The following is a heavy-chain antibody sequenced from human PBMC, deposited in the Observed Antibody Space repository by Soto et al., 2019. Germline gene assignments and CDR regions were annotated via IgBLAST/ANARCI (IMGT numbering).Heavy chain of an antibody. V-gene: IGHV4-39*01. Sequence: QLQLQESGPGLVKPSETLSLTCTVSGGSISSGPYSWGWIRQPPGEGLEGIATFHYSENTHSSPFLESAVTLSVDTSKNQVSLEGTSVTAADTALYYCARQGGYCSSTNCYGYYAMDVWGQGTTVTVSS. CDR1: GGSISSGPYS. CDR2: FHYSENT. J-gene: IGHJ6*02. CDR3: ARQGGYCSSTNCYGYYAMDV. D-gene: IGHD2-2*01.